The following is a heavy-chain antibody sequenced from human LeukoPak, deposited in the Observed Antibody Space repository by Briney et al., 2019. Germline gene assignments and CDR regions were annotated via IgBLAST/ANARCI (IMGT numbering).Heavy chain of an antibody. D-gene: IGHD2-15*01. J-gene: IGHJ4*02. CDR1: GFTFSSYG. CDR3: ARGYCSGGSCPWDY. Sequence: PGGPLRLSCAASGFTFSSYGMHWVRQAPGKGLEGVAFIRYDGSNKYYADSVKGRFTISRDNSKNTLYLQMNSLRAEDTAVYYCARGYCSGGSCPWDYWGQGALVTVSS. CDR2: IRYDGSNK. V-gene: IGHV3-30*02.